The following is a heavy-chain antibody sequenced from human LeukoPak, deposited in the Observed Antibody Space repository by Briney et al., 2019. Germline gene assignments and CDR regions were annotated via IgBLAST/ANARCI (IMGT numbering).Heavy chain of an antibody. CDR2: INPSGGST. Sequence: ASVKVSCKASGYTFTSYYMHWVRQAPGQGLEWMGIINPSGGSTSYAQKFQGRVTMTRDTSTSTVYMELSSLRSEDTAVYYRARSGQWGHVDYWGQGTLVTVSS. CDR1: GYTFTSYY. J-gene: IGHJ4*02. D-gene: IGHD6-19*01. V-gene: IGHV1-46*01. CDR3: ARSGQWGHVDY.